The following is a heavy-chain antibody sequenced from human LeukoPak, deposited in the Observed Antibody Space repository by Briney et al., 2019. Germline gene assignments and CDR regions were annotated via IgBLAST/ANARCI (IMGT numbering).Heavy chain of an antibody. D-gene: IGHD3-3*02. CDR1: GFTLGSYA. CDR3: AKDGLMVLAQYYFDS. J-gene: IGHJ4*02. Sequence: GGSLILSCAASGFTLGSYAMSWVRQAPGKGLEWVSGISAGGGSTYYADSVKGRFTISRDYSKNTLYLQMNSLRAGDTAVYYCAKDGLMVLAQYYFDSWGQGTLVTVSP. CDR2: ISAGGGST. V-gene: IGHV3-23*01.